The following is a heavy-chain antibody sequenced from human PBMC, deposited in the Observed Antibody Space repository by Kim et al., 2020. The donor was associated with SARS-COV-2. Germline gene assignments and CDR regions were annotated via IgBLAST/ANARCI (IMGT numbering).Heavy chain of an antibody. J-gene: IGHJ4*02. Sequence: RYSPSLKSRLTITKDTSKNQVVLTMTNMDPVDTATYYCAHSNAGTTHFDYWGQGTLVTVSS. V-gene: IGHV2-5*01. D-gene: IGHD6-13*01. CDR3: AHSNAGTTHFDY.